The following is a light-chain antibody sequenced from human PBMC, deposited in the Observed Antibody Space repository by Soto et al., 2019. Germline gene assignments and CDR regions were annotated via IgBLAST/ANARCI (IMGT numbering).Light chain of an antibody. J-gene: IGKJ4*01. CDR3: QQYYSFPLT. CDR1: QGISSW. CDR2: AAS. Sequence: IQMAQTPSSLSASVGARVTVTCRASQGISSWLAWYQQKPGKAPELLIYAASTLQSGVPSRFSGSGSGTDFTLTISCLQSEDFATYYCQQYYSFPLTFGGGTKV. V-gene: IGKV1-12*01.